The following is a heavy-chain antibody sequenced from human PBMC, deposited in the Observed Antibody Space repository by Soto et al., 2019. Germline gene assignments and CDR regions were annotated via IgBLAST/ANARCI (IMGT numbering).Heavy chain of an antibody. D-gene: IGHD3-10*01. Sequence: QLQLQESGPGLVKPSETLSLTCTVSGGSISSSSYYWGWIRQPPGKGLEWIGSIYYSGSTYYNPSLKSRVTISVDTSKNQFSLKLSSVTAADTAVYYCASPSYYYGSGSLHYWGQGTLVTVSS. J-gene: IGHJ4*02. CDR2: IYYSGST. V-gene: IGHV4-39*01. CDR1: GGSISSSSYY. CDR3: ASPSYYYGSGSLHY.